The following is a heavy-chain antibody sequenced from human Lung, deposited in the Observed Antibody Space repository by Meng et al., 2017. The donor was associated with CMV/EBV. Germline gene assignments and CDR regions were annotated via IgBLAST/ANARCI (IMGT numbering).Heavy chain of an antibody. V-gene: IGHV1-46*01. D-gene: IGHD2-2*01. CDR2: INPSGGST. CDR3: ARAVRHCSSTSCYPGGGWQLMRY. Sequence: ASXXVSXKASGYTXTSYYMHWVRQAPGQGLEWMGIINPSGGSTSYAQKFQGRVTMTRDTSTSTVYMELSSLRSEDTAVYYCARAVRHCSSTSCYPGGGWQLMRYWXQGTLVTVSS. CDR1: GYTXTSYY. J-gene: IGHJ4*02.